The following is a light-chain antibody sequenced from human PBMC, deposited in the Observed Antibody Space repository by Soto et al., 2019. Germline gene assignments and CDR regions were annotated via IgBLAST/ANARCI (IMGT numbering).Light chain of an antibody. CDR1: QSISNW. V-gene: IGKV1-5*03. CDR3: QQYDKYPYT. Sequence: DIQMTQSPSTLSASVGDRVTITCRASQSISNWLAWYQQKPGKAPKLLIYKASNLESGVPSRFSGSGSGTEFTLTISSLQPDDAATYYCQQYDKYPYTFGQGTKLEIK. J-gene: IGKJ2*01. CDR2: KAS.